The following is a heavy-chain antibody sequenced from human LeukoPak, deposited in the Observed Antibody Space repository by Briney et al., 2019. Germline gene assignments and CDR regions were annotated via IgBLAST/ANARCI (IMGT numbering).Heavy chain of an antibody. Sequence: ASVKVSCKASGYTFTGYYMHWVRQAPGQGLEWMGWISGYNGRTNYAQKLQGRVTMTTDTSTSTAYMELRSLRSDDTAVYYCARDWMTAMGTFDYWGQGTLVTVSS. CDR3: ARDWMTAMGTFDY. CDR2: ISGYNGRT. D-gene: IGHD5-18*01. CDR1: GYTFTGYY. J-gene: IGHJ4*02. V-gene: IGHV1-18*04.